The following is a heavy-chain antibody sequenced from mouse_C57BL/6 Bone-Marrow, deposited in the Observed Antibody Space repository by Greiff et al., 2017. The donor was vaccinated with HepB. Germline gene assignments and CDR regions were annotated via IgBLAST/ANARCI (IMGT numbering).Heavy chain of an antibody. J-gene: IGHJ2*01. V-gene: IGHV7-3*01. CDR2: IRNKANGYTT. Sequence: DVHLVESGGGLVQPGGSLSLSCAASGFTFTDYYMSWVRQPPGKALEWLGFIRNKANGYTTEYSASVKGRFTISRDNSQSILYLQMNALRAEDSATYYCARCFWGPYYFDYWGQGTTLTGAS. CDR3: ARCFWGPYYFDY. CDR1: GFTFTDYY. D-gene: IGHD4-1*01.